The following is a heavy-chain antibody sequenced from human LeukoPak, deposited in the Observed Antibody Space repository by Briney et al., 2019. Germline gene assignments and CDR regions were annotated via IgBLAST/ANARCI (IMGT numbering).Heavy chain of an antibody. Sequence: GGSLRLSCAASGFTLSSYWMSWVRQAPGKGLEWVANIKQDGSAIYYVDSVKGRFTISRDNSKNTLYLQMNSLRAEDTAVYYCAKVSGPMLGYFDYWGQGTLVTVSS. CDR3: AKVSGPMLGYFDY. CDR1: GFTLSSYW. CDR2: IKQDGSAI. J-gene: IGHJ4*02. D-gene: IGHD1-26*01. V-gene: IGHV3-7*01.